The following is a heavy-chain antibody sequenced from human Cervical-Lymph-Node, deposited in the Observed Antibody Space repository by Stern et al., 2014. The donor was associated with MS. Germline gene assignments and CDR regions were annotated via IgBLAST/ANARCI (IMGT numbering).Heavy chain of an antibody. J-gene: IGHJ4*02. CDR3: AKGGSGSYLD. V-gene: IGHV3-30*18. CDR1: GFVFRNYA. D-gene: IGHD1-26*01. Sequence: QVQLVESGGGVVPPGRALRLSCVASGFVFRNYAAHWVRQPPGKGLEWVALVSFDGRDKYYTDSVKGRFTVSRDNSKNTLYLEMNSLRPEDTAVYYCAKGGSGSYLDWGQGSLVTVSS. CDR2: VSFDGRDK.